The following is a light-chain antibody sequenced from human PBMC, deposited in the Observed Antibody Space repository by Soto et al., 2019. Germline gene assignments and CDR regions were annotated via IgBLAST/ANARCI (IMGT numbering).Light chain of an antibody. V-gene: IGKV1-5*01. CDR2: DAS. Sequence: DIQVTQSPPTLSASVGDRVTSTCRASQTISTWMAWYQQKPGKAPKLLVYDASTLQSGVPSRFSGSGSGTEFTLTISSLQPEDFATYYCLQHNSFPLTFGGGTKVDI. CDR1: QTISTW. J-gene: IGKJ4*01. CDR3: LQHNSFPLT.